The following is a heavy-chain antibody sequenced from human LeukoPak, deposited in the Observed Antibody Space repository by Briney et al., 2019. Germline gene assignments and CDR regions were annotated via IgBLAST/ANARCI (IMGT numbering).Heavy chain of an antibody. D-gene: IGHD2-15*01. CDR3: TRGVLLQGRGAFDI. CDR2: MSPDSGNT. CDR1: GYTFTNYD. Sequence: ASVKVSCKASGYTFTNYDINWVRQATGQGLEWMGWMSPDSGNTGYAQKFQGRVTMTRNTSISTAYMELSSLNSDDTAVYYCTRGVLLQGRGAFDIWGQGTMVTVSS. V-gene: IGHV1-8*01. J-gene: IGHJ3*02.